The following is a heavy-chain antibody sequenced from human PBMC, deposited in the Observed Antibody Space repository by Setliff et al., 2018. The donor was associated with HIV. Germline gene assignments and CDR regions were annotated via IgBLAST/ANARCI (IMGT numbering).Heavy chain of an antibody. J-gene: IGHJ3*02. CDR2: IYHSGRT. CDR3: ARDLKSGSYSPGAFDI. CDR1: GGSVSSGSYH. D-gene: IGHD3-10*01. Sequence: LSLTCTVSGGSVSSGSYHWGWIRQPPGKGLEWIGSIYHSGRTNHNPSLKSRVSISIDTSKNQFSLNLSSVTAADTAVYYCARDLKSGSYSPGAFDIWGRGTMVTVSS. V-gene: IGHV4-39*07.